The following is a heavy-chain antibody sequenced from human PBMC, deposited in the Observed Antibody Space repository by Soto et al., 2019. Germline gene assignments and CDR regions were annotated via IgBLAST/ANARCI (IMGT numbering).Heavy chain of an antibody. V-gene: IGHV4-30-2*01. CDR1: GGSISSGGYS. J-gene: IGHJ6*02. CDR3: ARVSGIYYYGMDV. D-gene: IGHD3-10*01. CDR2: INHSGST. Sequence: SETLSLTCAVSGGSISSGGYSWSWIRQPPGKGLEWIGDINHSGSTNYNPSLKSRVTISVDTSKNQFSLKLSSVTAADTAVYYCARVSGIYYYGMDVWGQGTTVTVSS.